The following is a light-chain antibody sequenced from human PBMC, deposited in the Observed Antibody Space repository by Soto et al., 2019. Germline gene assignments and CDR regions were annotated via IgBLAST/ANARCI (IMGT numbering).Light chain of an antibody. CDR3: QHAHNFPLT. Sequence: QMTQSPASGSASVGDRVTITCRASQDIGGWLAWYQQKPGKAPKLLIFAASSLQSGVPSRFSGSGSGTDFSLTISSLQPEDFATYYCQHAHNFPLTYGQGTKVDIK. J-gene: IGKJ1*01. CDR1: QDIGGW. CDR2: AAS. V-gene: IGKV1-12*01.